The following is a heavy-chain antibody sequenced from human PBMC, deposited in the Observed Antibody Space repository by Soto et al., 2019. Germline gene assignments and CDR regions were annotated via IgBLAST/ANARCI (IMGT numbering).Heavy chain of an antibody. D-gene: IGHD5-12*01. CDR3: SKWDGYGDQ. CDR1: GFTFSTNS. Sequence: EVQLLESGGGLVQPGGSLRLSCAASGFTFSTNSMTWVRQAPGKGLEWVCGISGGGDSTHYADSVKGRFTISRDNSKNMVYLQXXXLTADDTAVYFCSKWDGYGDQWGQGTLVTVSS. J-gene: IGHJ5*02. V-gene: IGHV3-23*01. CDR2: ISGGGDST.